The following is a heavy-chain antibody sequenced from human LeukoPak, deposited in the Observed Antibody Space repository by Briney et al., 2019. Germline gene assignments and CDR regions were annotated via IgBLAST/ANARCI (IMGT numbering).Heavy chain of an antibody. Sequence: PGGSLRLSCAVSGVTFSSYAMSWVRQAPGKGLEWVSAISSSGASTYYADSVEGRFTISRDNSKNTLFLQMNSLGAEDTAVYYCAKGLLGPFDFWGQGTLVTVSS. CDR3: AKGLLGPFDF. CDR1: GVTFSSYA. D-gene: IGHD1-26*01. CDR2: ISSSGAST. J-gene: IGHJ4*02. V-gene: IGHV3-23*01.